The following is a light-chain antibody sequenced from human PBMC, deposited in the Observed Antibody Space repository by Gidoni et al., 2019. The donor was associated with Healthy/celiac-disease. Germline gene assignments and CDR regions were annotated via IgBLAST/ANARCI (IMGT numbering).Light chain of an antibody. V-gene: IGLV3-21*03. Sequence: SHVLTQPPPGSVAPGKTARITCGGNKIGSKSVHWYQQKPGQAPVLVVYDDSDRPSGIPERFPCSNSGNTATLTISRVEAGDEADYYCQVWDSSSDHVVFGGGTKLTVL. CDR2: DDS. CDR3: QVWDSSSDHVV. CDR1: KIGSKS. J-gene: IGLJ2*01.